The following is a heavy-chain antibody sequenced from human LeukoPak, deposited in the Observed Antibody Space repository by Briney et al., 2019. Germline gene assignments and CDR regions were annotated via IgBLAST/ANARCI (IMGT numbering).Heavy chain of an antibody. CDR3: AREPPNYYDSSGLFDY. J-gene: IGHJ4*02. CDR1: GYTFTSYY. Sequence: ASVKVFFKASGYTFTSYYIHWVRQAPGQGLEWMGIINPSGGSTSYAQKFQGRVTMTRDTSISTAYMELSSLRSEDTAVYYCAREPPNYYDSSGLFDYWGQGTLVTVSS. CDR2: INPSGGST. D-gene: IGHD3-22*01. V-gene: IGHV1-46*01.